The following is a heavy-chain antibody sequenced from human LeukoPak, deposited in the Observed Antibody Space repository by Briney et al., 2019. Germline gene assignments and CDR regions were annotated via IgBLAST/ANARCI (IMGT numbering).Heavy chain of an antibody. CDR3: TTDTWYSAGH. J-gene: IGHJ4*02. CDR2: IKKDGSEK. CDR1: GFIFSGSW. Sequence: PGGSLRLSCTASGFIFSGSWMAWLRQAPGKGLEWVAIIKKDGSEKYYVDSMKGRFTISRDNAKNSLFLQMNSLRAEDTAIYYCTTDTWYSAGHWGQGTLVTVSS. D-gene: IGHD2-15*01. V-gene: IGHV3-7*03.